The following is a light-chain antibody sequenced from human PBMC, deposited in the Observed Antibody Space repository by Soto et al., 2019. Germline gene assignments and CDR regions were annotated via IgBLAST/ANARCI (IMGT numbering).Light chain of an antibody. CDR2: DAS. J-gene: IGKJ4*01. V-gene: IGKV3-15*01. Sequence: EIVMTQSPATLSVSPGERATLSCRASQSVNTNLAWYQQKPGQAPRLLISDASTRATGIPARFSGSGSGTEFTLTISSLQSEDFAAYYCQQYNNWPQLTFGGGTKVDI. CDR3: QQYNNWPQLT. CDR1: QSVNTN.